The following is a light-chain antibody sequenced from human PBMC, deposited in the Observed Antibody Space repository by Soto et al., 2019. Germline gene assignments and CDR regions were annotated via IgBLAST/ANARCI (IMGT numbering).Light chain of an antibody. CDR2: DAS. V-gene: IGKV1-5*01. Sequence: IQMTQSPSTLSESVGDRVTITCRASQSISSWLAWYQQKPGKAPKFLIYDASNLESGVPSRFSGRRSGTEFTLTIASVQPEDFATYYCQQYDRYTPLTFGGGTKVDI. CDR1: QSISSW. J-gene: IGKJ4*01. CDR3: QQYDRYTPLT.